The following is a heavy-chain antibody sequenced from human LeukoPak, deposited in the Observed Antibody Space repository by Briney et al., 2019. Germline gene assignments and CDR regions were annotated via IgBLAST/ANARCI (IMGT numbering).Heavy chain of an antibody. V-gene: IGHV3-20*04. J-gene: IGHJ3*02. Sequence: GGSLRLSCAASGFTFDDYGMSWVRQAPGKGLEWVSGINWNGGSTNYADSVKGRFTISRDNAKNSLYLQMNSLRAEDTAVYFCARARNYYDSSDYYYEGDAFDIWGQGTMVTVSS. CDR1: GFTFDDYG. D-gene: IGHD3-22*01. CDR3: ARARNYYDSSDYYYEGDAFDI. CDR2: INWNGGST.